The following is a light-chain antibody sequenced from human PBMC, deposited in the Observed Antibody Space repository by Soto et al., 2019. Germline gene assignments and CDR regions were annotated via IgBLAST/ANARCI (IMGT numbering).Light chain of an antibody. CDR1: QTVLYSAKNKNF. Sequence: DMVMTHSPDSLAVSLGESPTIHRLYSQTVLYSAKNKNFLTWYQQKPGQPPKLLIYWASTRESGVPDRFTGSGSGTDFTLTINSLQAEDVAVYYCQQHYINPITFGQGTRLEIK. CDR2: WAS. V-gene: IGKV4-1*01. CDR3: QQHYINPIT. J-gene: IGKJ5*01.